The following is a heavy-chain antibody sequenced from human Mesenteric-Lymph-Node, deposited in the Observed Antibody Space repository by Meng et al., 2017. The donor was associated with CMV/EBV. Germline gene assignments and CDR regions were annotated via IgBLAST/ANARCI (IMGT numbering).Heavy chain of an antibody. J-gene: IGHJ4*02. CDR2: IYSAGTT. Sequence: GESLKISCAVSGFSVSNNYITWVRQAPGKGLEWVSIIYSAGTTYYADSVKGRFTISRDDSRNTLSLQMNSLRAEDTAVYYCARQPARRSGYDYWGQGTLVTVSS. CDR1: GFSVSNNY. CDR3: ARQPARRSGYDY. D-gene: IGHD5-12*01. V-gene: IGHV3-53*01.